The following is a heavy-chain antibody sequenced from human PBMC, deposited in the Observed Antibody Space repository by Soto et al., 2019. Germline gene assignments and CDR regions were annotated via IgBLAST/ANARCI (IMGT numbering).Heavy chain of an antibody. CDR1: GFTFTSSA. CDR2: IVVGSGNT. CDR3: AAPRSYYYDSSGLGAFDI. D-gene: IGHD3-22*01. V-gene: IGHV1-58*01. Sequence: GASVKVSCKASGFTFTSSAVQWVRQARGQRLEWIGWIVVGSGNTNYAQKFQERVTITRDMSTSTAYMELSSLRSEDTAVYYCAAPRSYYYDSSGLGAFDIWGQGTMVTVSS. J-gene: IGHJ3*02.